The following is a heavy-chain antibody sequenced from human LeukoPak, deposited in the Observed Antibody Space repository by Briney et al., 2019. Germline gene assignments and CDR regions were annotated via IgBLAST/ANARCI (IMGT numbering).Heavy chain of an antibody. J-gene: IGHJ4*02. CDR2: IKSKTDGATT. Sequence: GGSLRLSCVVSGFTFSNVWMSWVRQVPGKGLEWVGRIKSKTDGATTYYAAAVKGRFTISRDDSKNTLYLRIHSLQTEDTAVYYCTTVRMGYFDWLLPSDYWGQGTLVTVSS. D-gene: IGHD3-9*01. CDR1: GFTFSNVW. CDR3: TTVRMGYFDWLLPSDY. V-gene: IGHV3-15*01.